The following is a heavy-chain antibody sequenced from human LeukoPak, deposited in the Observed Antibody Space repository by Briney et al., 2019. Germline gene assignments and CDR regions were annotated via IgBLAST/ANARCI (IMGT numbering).Heavy chain of an antibody. D-gene: IGHD5-12*01. J-gene: IGHJ4*02. Sequence: GGSLRLSCAASGFSFSYYGMHWVRQAPGKGLEWVAVISYDGSIKYYADSVKGRFTISRDNSKNTLYLQMNSLRAEDTAVYYCARGPSGYHNTGGQGTLVTVSS. CDR2: ISYDGSIK. CDR1: GFSFSYYG. CDR3: ARGPSGYHNT. V-gene: IGHV3-30*03.